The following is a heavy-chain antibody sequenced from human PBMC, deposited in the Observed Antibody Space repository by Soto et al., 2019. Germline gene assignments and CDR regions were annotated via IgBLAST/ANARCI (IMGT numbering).Heavy chain of an antibody. CDR3: AREISYASGGHLYYGMDV. D-gene: IGHD3-16*01. V-gene: IGHV3-30*03. J-gene: IGHJ6*02. CDR2: ISYDGSNK. Sequence: GGSLRLSCAASGFTFSSYGMHWVRQAPGKGLEWVAVISYDGSNKYYADSVKGRFTISRDNSKNTLYLQMNSLRAEDTAVYYCAREISYASGGHLYYGMDVLGQGTAVTVSS. CDR1: GFTFSSYG.